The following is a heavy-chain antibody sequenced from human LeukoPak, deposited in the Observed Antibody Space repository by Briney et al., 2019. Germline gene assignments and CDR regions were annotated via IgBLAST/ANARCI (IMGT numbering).Heavy chain of an antibody. CDR3: ASTTVRSGY. V-gene: IGHV4-38-2*02. CDR1: GGSISSYY. J-gene: IGHJ4*02. Sequence: SETLSLTCTVSGGSISSYYWGWIRQSPGKGLEWIGSIYRSGSTYYNPSLKSRVTISLDTSKNQYSLKLTSVTAADTAVYYCASTTVRSGYWGQGTLVTVSS. CDR2: IYRSGST. D-gene: IGHD4-17*01.